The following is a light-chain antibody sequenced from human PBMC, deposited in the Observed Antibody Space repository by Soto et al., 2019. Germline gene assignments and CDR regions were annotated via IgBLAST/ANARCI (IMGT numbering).Light chain of an antibody. CDR1: QSVSSN. Sequence: EIVMTQSPATLSVSPGERATLSCRASQSVSSNIAWYQQKPGQAPRLLIYGASTRATGIPASFSGSGSGTEFTLTISSLQSEDFAVYYCQQYNNWPRTFSQGTKVEIK. CDR2: GAS. V-gene: IGKV3-15*01. J-gene: IGKJ1*01. CDR3: QQYNNWPRT.